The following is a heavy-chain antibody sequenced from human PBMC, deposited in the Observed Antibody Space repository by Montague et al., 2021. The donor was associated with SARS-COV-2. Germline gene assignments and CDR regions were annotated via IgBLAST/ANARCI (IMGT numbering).Heavy chain of an antibody. J-gene: IGHJ4*02. CDR3: ARDTGSTGYDY. D-gene: IGHD3-22*01. CDR1: GYPFNSHG. Sequence: SVKVSCKASGYPFNSHGFAWVRQAPGQGLEWMGWISGYNEKTNYAQNFQGRFTMTKDMSTNTAYMELSSLTSDDTAVYFCARDTGSTGYDYWGQGTLVTVSS. V-gene: IGHV1-18*04. CDR2: ISGYNEKT.